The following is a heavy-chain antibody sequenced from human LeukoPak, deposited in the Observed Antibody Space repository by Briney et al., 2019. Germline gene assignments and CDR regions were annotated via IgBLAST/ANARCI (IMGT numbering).Heavy chain of an antibody. D-gene: IGHD3-10*01. J-gene: IGHJ3*02. CDR3: ARTLLGDGAFDI. V-gene: IGHV4-31*03. CDR1: GGSISSGGYY. CDR2: IYYNGST. Sequence: TLSLTCTVSGGSISSGGYYWSWIRQHPGKGLEWIGYIYYNGSTYYNPSLKSRVTISVDTSKNQFSLKLSSVTAADTAVYYCARTLLGDGAFDIWGQGTMVTVSS.